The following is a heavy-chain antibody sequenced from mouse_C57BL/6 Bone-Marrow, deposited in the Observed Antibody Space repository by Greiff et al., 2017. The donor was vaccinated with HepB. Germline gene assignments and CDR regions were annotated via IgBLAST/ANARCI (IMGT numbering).Heavy chain of an antibody. J-gene: IGHJ4*01. CDR2: ISNGGGST. V-gene: IGHV5-12*01. CDR1: GFTFSDYY. D-gene: IGHD1-3*01. CDR3: ARRSKGYAMDY. Sequence: EVMLVESGGGLVQPGGSLKLSCAASGFTFSDYYMYWVRQTPEKRLEWVAYISNGGGSTYYPDTVKGRFTISRDNAKNTLYLHMSRLKYEDTAMYYCARRSKGYAMDYWGQGTSVTVSS.